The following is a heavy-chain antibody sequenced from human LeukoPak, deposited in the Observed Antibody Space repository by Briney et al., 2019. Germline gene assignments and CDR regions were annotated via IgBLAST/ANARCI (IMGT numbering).Heavy chain of an antibody. J-gene: IGHJ5*02. D-gene: IGHD3-10*01. CDR1: GGSINNNY. V-gene: IGHV4-59*01. CDR3: ARATRVVRGTNWFDP. Sequence: PSETLSLTCTVSGGSINNNYWSWIRQPPGKGLEWIGDIYYSGSTNYNPSLESRVTISVDTSKNQFSLNLSSVTAADTAVYYCARATRVVRGTNWFDPWGQGTLVTVSS. CDR2: IYYSGST.